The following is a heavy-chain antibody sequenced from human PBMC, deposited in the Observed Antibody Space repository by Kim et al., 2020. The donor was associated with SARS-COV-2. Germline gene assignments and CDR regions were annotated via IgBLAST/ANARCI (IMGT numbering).Heavy chain of an antibody. D-gene: IGHD6-13*01. CDR2: IYYSGST. J-gene: IGHJ3*02. V-gene: IGHV4-31*03. CDR1: GGSISSGGYY. Sequence: SETLSLTCTVSGGSISSGGYYWSWIRQHPGKGLEWIGYIYYSGSTYYNPSLKSRVIISVDTSKNQFSLKLSSVTAADTAVYYCARYIATGGHFDAFDIWGQGTMVTVSS. CDR3: ARYIATGGHFDAFDI.